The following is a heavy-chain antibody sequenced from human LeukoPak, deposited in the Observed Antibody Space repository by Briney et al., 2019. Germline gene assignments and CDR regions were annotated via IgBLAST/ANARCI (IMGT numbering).Heavy chain of an antibody. J-gene: IGHJ4*02. Sequence: GESLKISCKGSGYSFTSYWIAWVRQLPGKGLEWMGIIYPGDSTTTYSPSFQGQVTISADRSISTAYLQWSSLKASDTAIYYCARSNYFDYWGQGTLVTVSS. CDR3: ARSNYFDY. D-gene: IGHD6-6*01. V-gene: IGHV5-51*01. CDR1: GYSFTSYW. CDR2: IYPGDSTT.